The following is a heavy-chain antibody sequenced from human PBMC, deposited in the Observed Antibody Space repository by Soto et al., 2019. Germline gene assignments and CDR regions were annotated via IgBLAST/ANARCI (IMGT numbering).Heavy chain of an antibody. CDR1: GYTFTSYG. V-gene: IGHV1-18*04. J-gene: IGHJ4*02. Sequence: ASVKVSCKASGYTFTSYGISWVRQAPGQGLEWMGWISAYNGNTNYAQKLQGRVTMTTDTSTSTAYMELRSLRSDDTAVYYCARSPPSPLRTGTMGKLDYWGQGTLVTVSS. D-gene: IGHD1-7*01. CDR3: ARSPPSPLRTGTMGKLDY. CDR2: ISAYNGNT.